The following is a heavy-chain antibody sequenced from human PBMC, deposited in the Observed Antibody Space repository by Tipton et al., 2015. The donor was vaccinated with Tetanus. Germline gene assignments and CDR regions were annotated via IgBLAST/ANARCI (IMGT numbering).Heavy chain of an antibody. CDR2: VWYDGGNK. D-gene: IGHD1-14*01. Sequence: SGFALSGHAMHWVRQAPGKGLEWVAIVWYDGGNKHYAESVKGRFTISKDNVRNTLSLQMNSLTVEDTAVYYCASGCAADRCRSLVNQYYFQYWGQGALVSVSS. V-gene: IGHV3-33*01. CDR3: ASGCAADRCRSLVNQYYFQY. CDR1: GFALSGHA. J-gene: IGHJ4*02.